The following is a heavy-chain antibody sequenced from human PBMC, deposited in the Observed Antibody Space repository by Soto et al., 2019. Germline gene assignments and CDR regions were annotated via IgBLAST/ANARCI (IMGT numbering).Heavy chain of an antibody. CDR2: ISINGGST. CDR3: ARDIGVAPGDY. CDR1: GFTFSSYA. J-gene: IGHJ4*02. Sequence: GGSLRLSCSASGFTFSSYAMHWVRQAPGKGLEYVSSISINGGSTHYADSVKGRFTISRDNSKNTVYLQMNSLRAEDTALYYCARDIGVAPGDYWGQGTLVTVSS. D-gene: IGHD2-8*01. V-gene: IGHV3-64*04.